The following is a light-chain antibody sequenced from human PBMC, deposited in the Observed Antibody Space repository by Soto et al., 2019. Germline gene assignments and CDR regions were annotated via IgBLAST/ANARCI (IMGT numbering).Light chain of an antibody. CDR1: QSISSW. J-gene: IGKJ3*01. V-gene: IGKV1-5*03. CDR3: QQYSSYFFT. CDR2: RAS. Sequence: DIQMTQSPSTLSASVGDRVNITCRASQSISSWLAWYQQKPGKAPKLLIYRASDLQTGDPSRFSGSGSGTEFTLTISSLQTDDIATYYCQQYSSYFFTFGPGTKVDVK.